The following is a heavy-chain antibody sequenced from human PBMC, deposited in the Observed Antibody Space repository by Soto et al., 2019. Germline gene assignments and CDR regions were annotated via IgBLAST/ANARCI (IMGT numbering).Heavy chain of an antibody. CDR3: AKGRSYYYYGVDV. J-gene: IGHJ6*02. CDR2: IWYDGSNE. Sequence: PGGSLRLSCAASGFTFSTHAMHWVRQAPGKGLEWMAVIWYDGSNEYYADSVKGRFTISRDNSKSTLYLQMNSLRAEDTALYYCAKGRSYYYYGVDVWGQGSTVTV. CDR1: GFTFSTHA. V-gene: IGHV3-33*06.